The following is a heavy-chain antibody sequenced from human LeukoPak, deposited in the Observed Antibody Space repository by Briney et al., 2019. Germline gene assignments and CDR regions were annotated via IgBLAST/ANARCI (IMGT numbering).Heavy chain of an antibody. V-gene: IGHV1-46*01. J-gene: IGHJ4*02. Sequence: ASVKVSCKASGYTFTGYYIHWVRQAPGQGLEWMGIINPSGGSTGYAQKFQGRVTMTRDTPTNTVYMELSSLRSEDTAFYYCARVPFRTDFDYWGQGTLVTVSS. D-gene: IGHD1-14*01. CDR3: ARVPFRTDFDY. CDR1: GYTFTGYY. CDR2: INPSGGST.